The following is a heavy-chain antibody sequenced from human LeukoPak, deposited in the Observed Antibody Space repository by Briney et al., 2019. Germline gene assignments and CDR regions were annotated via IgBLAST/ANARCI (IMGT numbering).Heavy chain of an antibody. CDR3: ARPGIQQWPWAFDI. Sequence: PSETLSLTCTVSGGSIGSYYWSWVRQPPGRGRGWIGYIYYSGSTNYNPSLKSRVTISVDTSNNQFSLKLSSVTAADTAVYYCARPGIQQWPWAFDIWGQGTMVTVSS. D-gene: IGHD5-18*01. J-gene: IGHJ3*02. CDR2: IYYSGST. V-gene: IGHV4-59*01. CDR1: GGSIGSYY.